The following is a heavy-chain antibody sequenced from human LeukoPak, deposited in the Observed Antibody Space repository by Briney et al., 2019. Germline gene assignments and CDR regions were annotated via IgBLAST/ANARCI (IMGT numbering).Heavy chain of an antibody. CDR3: ARQPGIFAATGNPAWDP. J-gene: IGHJ5*02. D-gene: IGHD6-13*01. CDR2: ISYNGST. Sequence: PSETLSLTCTVSGGSISTSGFSWGWIRQPPGEGLEWIGRISYNGSTYYNPSLKSRVTISVDTSKNQFSLKLSSVTAADTAEYFCARQPGIFAATGNPAWDPWGQGTLVTVSS. CDR1: GGSISTSGFS. V-gene: IGHV4-39*01.